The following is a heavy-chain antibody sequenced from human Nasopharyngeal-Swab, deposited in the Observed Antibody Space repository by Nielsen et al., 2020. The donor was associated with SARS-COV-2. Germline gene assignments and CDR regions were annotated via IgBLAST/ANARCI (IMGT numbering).Heavy chain of an antibody. Sequence: SETLSLTCTVSGGSISSYYCSWIRQPAGKGLEWIGRIYTSGSTNYNPSLKSRVTMSVDTSKNQFSLKLSSVTAADTAVYYCARGGSYFTSGMDVWGQGTTVTVSS. CDR1: GGSISSYY. V-gene: IGHV4-4*07. D-gene: IGHD1-26*01. CDR2: IYTSGST. J-gene: IGHJ6*02. CDR3: ARGGSYFTSGMDV.